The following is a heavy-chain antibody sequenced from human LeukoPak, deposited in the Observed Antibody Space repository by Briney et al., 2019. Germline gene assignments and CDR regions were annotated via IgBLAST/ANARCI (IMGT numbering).Heavy chain of an antibody. CDR1: GGSISSSSYY. Sequence: SETLSLTCTVSGGSISSSSYYWGWIRQPPGKGLEWIGSIYYSGSTYYNPSLKSRVTISVDTSKNQFSLKLSSVTAADTAVYYCARHQVRSWYYDSSGFFDYWGQGTLVTVSS. D-gene: IGHD3-22*01. J-gene: IGHJ4*02. V-gene: IGHV4-39*01. CDR2: IYYSGST. CDR3: ARHQVRSWYYDSSGFFDY.